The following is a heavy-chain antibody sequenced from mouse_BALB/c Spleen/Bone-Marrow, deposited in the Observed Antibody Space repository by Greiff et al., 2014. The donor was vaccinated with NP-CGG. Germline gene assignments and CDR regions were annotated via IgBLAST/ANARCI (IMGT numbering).Heavy chain of an antibody. J-gene: IGHJ2*01. CDR1: GYSFTGYF. D-gene: IGHD1-1*01. CDR2: INPYNGDT. CDR3: ARSGYYGSSYFDY. Sequence: EVQLQQSGPELVKPGASVKISCKASGYSFTGYFMNWVMQSHGKSLEWIGRINPYNGDTFYNQKFKGKATLTVDKSSSTAHMELRSLASEDSAVYYCARSGYYGSSYFDYWGQGTTLTGSS. V-gene: IGHV1-20*02.